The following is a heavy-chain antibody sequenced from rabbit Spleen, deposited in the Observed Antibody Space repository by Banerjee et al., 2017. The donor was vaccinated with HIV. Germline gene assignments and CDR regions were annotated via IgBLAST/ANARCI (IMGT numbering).Heavy chain of an antibody. CDR3: ARRPAMTLVVNL. D-gene: IGHD2-1*01. V-gene: IGHV1S40*01. CDR1: GFSFSSRYY. Sequence: QSLEESGGGLVKPGGTLTLTCKASGFSFSSRYYMCWVRQAPGKGLEWIACIYSGSSGDTSYASWAKGRFTISKTSSTTMTLQMTSLTAADTATYFCARRPAMTLVVNLWGQGTLVTVS. J-gene: IGHJ4*01. CDR2: IYSGSSGDT.